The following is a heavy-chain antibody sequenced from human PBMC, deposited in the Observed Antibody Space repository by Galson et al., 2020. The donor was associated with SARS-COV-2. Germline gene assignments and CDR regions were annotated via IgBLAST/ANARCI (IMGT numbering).Heavy chain of an antibody. V-gene: IGHV4-59*01. CDR3: ARRDCTKTSCPFDS. D-gene: IGHD2-2*01. J-gene: IGHJ4*02. Sequence: ETSETLSLTCTVSGGSISIYYWSWIRQPPGKGLEWIGHIYNSGSANYNPSLKSRVTMSLDTPMKQFSLKLNSVTGADTAVYYCARRDCTKTSCPFDSGGQGTLVTVSS. CDR2: IYNSGSA. CDR1: GGSISIYY.